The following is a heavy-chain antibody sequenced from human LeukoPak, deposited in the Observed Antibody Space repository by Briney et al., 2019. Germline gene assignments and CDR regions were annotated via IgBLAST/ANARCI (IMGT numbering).Heavy chain of an antibody. Sequence: GGSLRLSCAASGFTFSSYSMNWVRQAPGKGLEWVSSISSSSSSIYYADSVKGRFTISRDNAKNSLYLQMNSLRAEDTAVYYCARNARLGGGDFDYFDYWGQGTLVTVSS. CDR1: GFTFSSYS. CDR2: ISSSSSSI. J-gene: IGHJ4*02. V-gene: IGHV3-48*01. CDR3: ARNARLGGGDFDYFDY. D-gene: IGHD2-21*01.